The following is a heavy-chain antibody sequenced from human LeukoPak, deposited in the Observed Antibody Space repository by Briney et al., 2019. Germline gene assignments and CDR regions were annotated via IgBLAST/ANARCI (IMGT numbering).Heavy chain of an antibody. V-gene: IGHV4-39*01. J-gene: IGHJ4*02. CDR3: ARQGGWGGAASVFEY. D-gene: IGHD1-26*01. Sequence: SETLSLTCSVSGVSISTSNYYWGWIRQPPGKGLEWIGSMYYRGSTYYNPSLKSRVTMSVDTSKNQFSLKLTSVTAADTATFYCARQGGWGGAASVFEYWGQGILVTVSS. CDR2: MYYRGST. CDR1: GVSISTSNYY.